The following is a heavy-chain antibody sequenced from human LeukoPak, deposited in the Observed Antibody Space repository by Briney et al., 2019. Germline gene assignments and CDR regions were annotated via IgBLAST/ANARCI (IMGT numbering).Heavy chain of an antibody. Sequence: PGGSLRLSCAASGFTFSSYAMSWVRQAPGKGLEWVSAISGSGGSTYYAGSVKGWFTISRDNSKNTLYLQMNSLRAEDTAVYYCAKDRGYSYGYNWFDPWGQGTLVTVSS. D-gene: IGHD5-18*01. V-gene: IGHV3-23*01. CDR2: ISGSGGST. J-gene: IGHJ5*02. CDR1: GFTFSSYA. CDR3: AKDRGYSYGYNWFDP.